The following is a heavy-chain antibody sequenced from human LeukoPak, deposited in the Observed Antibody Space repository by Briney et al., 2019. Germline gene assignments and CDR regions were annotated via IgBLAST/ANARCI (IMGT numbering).Heavy chain of an antibody. J-gene: IGHJ4*02. CDR3: ARVGHYYDSSGPLVY. D-gene: IGHD3-22*01. Sequence: PGGSLRLSCAASGFTFSSYEMNWVRQAPGKGLEGVSYISSSGSTIFYGDSGKGRFTISRDNARNSLYLQMNSLRAEDTAVYYCARVGHYYDSSGPLVYWGQGTLVTVSS. CDR1: GFTFSSYE. V-gene: IGHV3-48*03. CDR2: ISSSGSTI.